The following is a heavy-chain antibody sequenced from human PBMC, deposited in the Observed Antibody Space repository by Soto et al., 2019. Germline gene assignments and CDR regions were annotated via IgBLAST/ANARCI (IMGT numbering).Heavy chain of an antibody. CDR1: GFTFSSYA. V-gene: IGHV3-23*01. CDR3: AKDAMGGVVSAFDI. CDR2: ISGSGGST. J-gene: IGHJ3*02. Sequence: EVQLLESGGGLVQPGGSLRLSCVASGFTFSSYAMSWVRQAPGKGLEWVSAISGSGGSTYYADSVKGRFTISRDNSKEPLYLEMNSLRVEGPAVYYCAKDAMGGVVSAFDIWGQGTMVTVSS. D-gene: IGHD3-16*01.